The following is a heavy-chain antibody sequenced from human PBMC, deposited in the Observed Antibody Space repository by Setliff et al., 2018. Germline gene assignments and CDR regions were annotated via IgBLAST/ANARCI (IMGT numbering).Heavy chain of an antibody. CDR2: IYHRGRK. Sequence: SETLSLTCAVSGASINSGHCWGWIRQPPGKGLEWIATIYHRGRKYYNPSLQSRVSVSLDTSKNHFSLRLTSMTAADTAVYYCATPGRDDLDSPFEPFDIWGQGTRGTVSS. J-gene: IGHJ3*02. D-gene: IGHD3-3*01. CDR1: GASINSGHC. V-gene: IGHV4-38-2*01. CDR3: ATPGRDDLDSPFEPFDI.